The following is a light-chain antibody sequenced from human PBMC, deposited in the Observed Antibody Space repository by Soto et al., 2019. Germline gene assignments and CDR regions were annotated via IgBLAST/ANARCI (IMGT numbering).Light chain of an antibody. CDR2: SNN. CDR1: SSNIGSNT. Sequence: QPVLTQPPSASGTPGQRVTISCSGSSSNIGSNTINWYQQLPGTAPKLLIYSNNQRPSGVPDRFSGSKSGTSASLAISGLQSEDEADYYCAAWDDSVNGPVFGGGTKLTVL. CDR3: AAWDDSVNGPV. J-gene: IGLJ3*02. V-gene: IGLV1-44*01.